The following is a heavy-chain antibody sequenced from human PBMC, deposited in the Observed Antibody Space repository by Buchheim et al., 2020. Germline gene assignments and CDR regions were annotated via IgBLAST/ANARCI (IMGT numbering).Heavy chain of an antibody. CDR1: GFTFSSHW. CDR3: AGGGGIGAMDY. J-gene: IGHJ4*02. CDR2: IDHDGSAT. Sequence: EVQLVESGGGLVQPGGSLRLSCAASGFTFSSHWMHWVRQAPGKGLVWVGRIDHDGSATTHADSVKGRFTISRDNANTTLFLQMNSLRVEDTAVYYCAGGGGIGAMDYWGQG. V-gene: IGHV3-74*01. D-gene: IGHD5-18*01.